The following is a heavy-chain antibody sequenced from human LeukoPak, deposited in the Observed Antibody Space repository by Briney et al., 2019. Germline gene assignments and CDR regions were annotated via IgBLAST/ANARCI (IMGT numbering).Heavy chain of an antibody. Sequence: GRSLRLSCAASGFTFSSYGMHWVRQAPGKGLEWVAVIWYDGSNKYYADSVKGRFTISRDSSKNTLYLQMNSLRAEDTAVYYCAREPAAIKLAHAFDIWGQGTMVTVSS. D-gene: IGHD2-2*01. CDR1: GFTFSSYG. V-gene: IGHV3-33*01. J-gene: IGHJ3*02. CDR2: IWYDGSNK. CDR3: AREPAAIKLAHAFDI.